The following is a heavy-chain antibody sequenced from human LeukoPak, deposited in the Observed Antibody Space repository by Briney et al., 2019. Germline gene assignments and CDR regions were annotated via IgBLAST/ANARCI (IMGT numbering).Heavy chain of an antibody. J-gene: IGHJ6*02. V-gene: IGHV3-48*02. D-gene: IGHD3-22*01. CDR3: AIRGYYDTTYAYDYHAMDV. Sequence: GGSLRLSCAASGINFSGYSMHWVRQAPGKGLEWVSYISGSSRTIYHADSVKGRFTISRDNAKNSLHLQINSLRDEDTAVYYCAIRGYYDTTYAYDYHAMDVWGQGTAVTVSS. CDR2: ISGSSRTI. CDR1: GINFSGYS.